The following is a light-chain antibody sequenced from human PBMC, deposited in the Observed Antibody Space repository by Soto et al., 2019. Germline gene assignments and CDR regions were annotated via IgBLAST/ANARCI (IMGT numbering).Light chain of an antibody. CDR1: QSVSSN. CDR2: GAS. Sequence: EIVMTQSPATLSVSPGERATLSCRASQSVSSNLAWYQQKPGQAPRLLIYGASTRATGIPARFSGSRSGTEFTHTISSLQSEDFAVYYCQQYNNWPLTFGGGTKVEIK. V-gene: IGKV3-15*01. CDR3: QQYNNWPLT. J-gene: IGKJ4*01.